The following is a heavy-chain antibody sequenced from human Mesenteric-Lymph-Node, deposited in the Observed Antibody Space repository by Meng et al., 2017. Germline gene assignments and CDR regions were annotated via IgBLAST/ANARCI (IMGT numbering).Heavy chain of an antibody. J-gene: IGHJ5*02. CDR3: VRSSGWVRTGFDP. Sequence: PQWQESGPGLVKPSEALSLTCSVSGGSISTSGYYWGWIRQPPGKGLEWIGSIGHSGITYYTPSLKSRVTVSIDTSKSQFSLKLTSVTAADTAVYYCVRSSGWVRTGFDPWGQGTLVTVSS. CDR2: IGHSGIT. CDR1: GGSISTSGYY. V-gene: IGHV4-39*01. D-gene: IGHD6-19*01.